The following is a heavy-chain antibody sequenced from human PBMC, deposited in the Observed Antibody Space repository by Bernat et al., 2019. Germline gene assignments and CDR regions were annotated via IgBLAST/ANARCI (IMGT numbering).Heavy chain of an antibody. J-gene: IGHJ5*02. CDR2: ISSDGSTT. CDR1: GFTFSNSW. CDR3: AREGSDTPYNWFDP. Sequence: EVQLVEPGGGSVQPGGSLRLSCAASGFTFSNSWMHWVRQVPGKGLVWVSRISSDGSTTSYADSVKGRFTISRDNAKNTLFLQMNSLSAEDTAVYFCAREGSDTPYNWFDPWGQGTLVTVSS. V-gene: IGHV3-74*01. D-gene: IGHD5-18*01.